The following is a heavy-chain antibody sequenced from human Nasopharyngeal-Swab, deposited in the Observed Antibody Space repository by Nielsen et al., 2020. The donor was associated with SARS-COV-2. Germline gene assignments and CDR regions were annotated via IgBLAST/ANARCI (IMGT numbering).Heavy chain of an antibody. CDR2: IIPILPIT. D-gene: IGHD5-24*01. CDR1: GGTFSSYG. Sequence: SVKVSCKASGGTFSSYGISWFRQAPGQGLEWMGGIIPILPITNYAQKFQDRVTITADKSTSTAYMELSSLRSEDTAAYYCARGGWLRKDYYYSYYYMDVWGKGTTVTVSS. J-gene: IGHJ6*03. V-gene: IGHV1-69*10. CDR3: ARGGWLRKDYYYSYYYMDV.